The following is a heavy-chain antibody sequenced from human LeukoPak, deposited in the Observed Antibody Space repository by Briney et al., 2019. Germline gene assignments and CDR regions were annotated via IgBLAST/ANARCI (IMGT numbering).Heavy chain of an antibody. J-gene: IGHJ5*02. CDR1: GYTYSRYD. Sequence: GGTLRLFCGASGYTYSRYDMRWVRQARGEGLEGVSDKSGRGGSTYYADSVKGRFTISRDNSKNTLYLQMNSLRAEDTAVYYCAKDDNYIRFSSWGQGTLVTVSS. CDR3: AKDDNYIRFSS. CDR2: KSGRGGST. V-gene: IGHV3-23*01. D-gene: IGHD3-16*01.